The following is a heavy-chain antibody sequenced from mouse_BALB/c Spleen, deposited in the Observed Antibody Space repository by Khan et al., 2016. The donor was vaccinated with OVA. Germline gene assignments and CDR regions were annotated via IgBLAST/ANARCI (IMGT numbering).Heavy chain of an antibody. CDR2: IYPGNSET. V-gene: IGHV1-5*01. CDR1: GYSFTNYL. CDR3: TREGYSSFAY. J-gene: IGHJ3*01. Sequence: VQLKQSGTVLARPGSSVKMSCKTSGYSFTNYLIHWVKQRPGQGLEWIGDIYPGNSETTYNQKFKDKAKLTADTSASTAYMELNSLTNEDFAVYYCTREGYSSFAYWGQGTLVTVSA. D-gene: IGHD2-12*01.